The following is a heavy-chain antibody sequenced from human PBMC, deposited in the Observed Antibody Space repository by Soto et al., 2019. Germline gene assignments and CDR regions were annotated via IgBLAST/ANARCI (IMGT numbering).Heavy chain of an antibody. CDR1: AGTFNSYA. J-gene: IGHJ5*02. Sequence: QALLEQSGAEMKKPGASLTVSCKASAGTFNSYAISWVRQAPGQGLEWMGGIIPIFGITNYAKKFQGRVTLTADKSTSTVYMELSSLGSDDTAVYFCARGLECRGYCLDKPTWFGPWGQGTLVTVSS. V-gene: IGHV1-69*17. CDR2: IIPIFGIT. CDR3: ARGLECRGYCLDKPTWFGP. D-gene: IGHD2-15*01.